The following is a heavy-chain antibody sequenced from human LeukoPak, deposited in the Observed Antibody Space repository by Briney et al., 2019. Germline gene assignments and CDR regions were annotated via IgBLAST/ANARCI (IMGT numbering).Heavy chain of an antibody. J-gene: IGHJ4*02. D-gene: IGHD4-17*01. Sequence: SETLSLTCTVSGGSISSYYWSWIRQPPGKGLEWIGYIYYSGSTNYNPSLKSRVTISVDTSKNQFSLKLSSVTAADTALYYCARRTFYGDYLNYFDYWGQGTLVTVSS. CDR1: GGSISSYY. CDR3: ARRTFYGDYLNYFDY. V-gene: IGHV4-59*01. CDR2: IYYSGST.